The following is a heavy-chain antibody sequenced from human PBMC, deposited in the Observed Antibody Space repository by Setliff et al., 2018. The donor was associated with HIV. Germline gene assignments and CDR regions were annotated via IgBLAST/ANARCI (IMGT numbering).Heavy chain of an antibody. CDR3: AKMVRGSLSARRMYYFDS. D-gene: IGHD3-10*01. V-gene: IGHV4-30-4*01. CDR1: SDFVSGDDFY. CDR2: VYYNGIT. J-gene: IGHJ4*02. Sequence: SETLSLTCTVSSDFVSGDDFYWSWIRQAPGRGLEWIGYVYYNGITHYNPSLKSRLTISIDTSGRRFSLNLTSVTALDTAVHFCAKMVRGSLSARRMYYFDSWGQGTMVTVSS.